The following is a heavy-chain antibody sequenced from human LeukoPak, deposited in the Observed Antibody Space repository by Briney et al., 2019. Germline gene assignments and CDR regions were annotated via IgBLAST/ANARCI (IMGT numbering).Heavy chain of an antibody. Sequence: SETLSLTCTVSGGSFSFYFWHWIRQPPGEGLDWIGEIDNRGSTQYKPSLRSRGVISIDTSGNHFSLKLTSVTAADTAVYFCARDSDSGFQWGQGMLVTVSS. V-gene: IGHV4-34*01. J-gene: IGHJ4*02. CDR3: ARDSDSGFQ. D-gene: IGHD3-16*01. CDR2: IDNRGST. CDR1: GGSFSFYF.